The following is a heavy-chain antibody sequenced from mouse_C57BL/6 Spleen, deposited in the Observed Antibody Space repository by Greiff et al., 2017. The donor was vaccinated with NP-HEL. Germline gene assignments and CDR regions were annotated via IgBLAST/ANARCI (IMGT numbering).Heavy chain of an antibody. V-gene: IGHV10-1*01. CDR1: GFSFNTYA. D-gene: IGHD4-1*01. J-gene: IGHJ4*01. CDR2: IRSKSNNYAT. Sequence: EVQLVESGGGLVQPKGSLKLSCAASGFSFNTYAMNWVRQAPGKGLEWVARIRSKSNNYATYYADSVKDRFTISRDDSESRLYLQMNNLKTEDTAMYYCVSLGRHYAMDYWGQGTSVTVSS. CDR3: VSLGRHYAMDY.